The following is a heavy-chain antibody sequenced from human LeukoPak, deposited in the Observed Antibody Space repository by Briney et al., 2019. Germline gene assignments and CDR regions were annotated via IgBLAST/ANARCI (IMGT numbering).Heavy chain of an antibody. CDR1: GFSFSDYY. J-gene: IGHJ4*02. CDR2: ISGSSSFT. D-gene: IGHD4-17*01. CDR3: ARVNLYGESALAY. V-gene: IGHV3-11*06. Sequence: PGGSLRHSCAASGFSFSDYYMSWVRQAPGKGLEWVSYISGSSSFTIYADSVKGRFTISRDNAKNSLYLQMNSLRAEDTAVYYCARVNLYGESALAYWGQGALVTVSS.